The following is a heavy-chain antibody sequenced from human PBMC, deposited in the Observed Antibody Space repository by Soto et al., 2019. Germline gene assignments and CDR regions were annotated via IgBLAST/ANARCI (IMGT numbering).Heavy chain of an antibody. D-gene: IGHD5-18*01. CDR1: GGSIRSYY. CDR2: IYYSGST. V-gene: IGHV4-59*08. CDR3: ARRYGSFDY. Sequence: PSETLSLTCTVSGGSIRSYYWSWIRQPPGKGLEWIGYIYYSGSTNYNPSLKSRVTISVDTSKNQFSLKLSSVTAADTAVYYCARRYGSFDYWGQGTLVTVSS. J-gene: IGHJ4*02.